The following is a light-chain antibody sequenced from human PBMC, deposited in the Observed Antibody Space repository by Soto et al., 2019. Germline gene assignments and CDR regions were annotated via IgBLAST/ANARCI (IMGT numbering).Light chain of an antibody. V-gene: IGLV1-47*01. CDR1: TSNILRNY. CDR3: ASWDDSLSGYV. CDR2: MND. Sequence: LTQPPSASGNPGQRLTISCSGSTSNILRNYVYWYRQFPGTAPRLLISMNDQRPSGVPDRFSGSKSGTSASLAISGLRSEDEADYYCASWDDSLSGYVFGTGTKVTVL. J-gene: IGLJ1*01.